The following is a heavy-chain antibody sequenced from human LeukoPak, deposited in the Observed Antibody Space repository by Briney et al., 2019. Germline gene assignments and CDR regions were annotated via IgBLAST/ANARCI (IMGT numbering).Heavy chain of an antibody. CDR2: IYYSGST. D-gene: IGHD6-19*01. V-gene: IGHV4-59*08. J-gene: IGHJ4*02. Sequence: SETLSLTCTVSGGSISSYYWSWIRQPPGKGLEWIGYIYYSGSTNYNPSLKSRVTISVDTSKNQFSLKLSSVTAADTAVYYCARHSPRWLDFDYWGQGTLVTVSS. CDR3: ARHSPRWLDFDY. CDR1: GGSISSYY.